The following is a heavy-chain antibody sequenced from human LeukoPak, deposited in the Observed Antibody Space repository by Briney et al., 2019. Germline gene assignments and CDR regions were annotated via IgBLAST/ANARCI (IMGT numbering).Heavy chain of an antibody. CDR1: GGSISSSSFY. D-gene: IGHD3-3*01. Sequence: PSETLSLTCIVSGGSISSSSFYWGWIRQPPGKGLEWIGSIYYSGSTYYNPSLKSRVTILEDKSKNQFSLKMSSVTAADTAVYYCARLSLKVLEWSPTKGKETHYFDYWGQGTLVTVSS. J-gene: IGHJ4*02. V-gene: IGHV4-39*07. CDR3: ARLSLKVLEWSPTKGKETHYFDY. CDR2: IYYSGST.